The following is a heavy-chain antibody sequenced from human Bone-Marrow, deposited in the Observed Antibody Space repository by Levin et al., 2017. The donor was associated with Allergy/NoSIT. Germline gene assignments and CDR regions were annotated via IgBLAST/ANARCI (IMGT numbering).Heavy chain of an antibody. V-gene: IGHV3-21*01. J-gene: IGHJ4*02. CDR2: ISSSSSYI. CDR3: ARDLDGAVWFDY. Sequence: ASVKVSCAASGFTFSSYRMNWVRQAPGKGLEWVSSISSSSSYIYYADSVKGRFTISRDNAKNSLYLQMNSLRAEDTAVYYCARDLDGAVWFDYWGQGTLVTVSS. D-gene: IGHD1-26*01. CDR1: GFTFSSYR.